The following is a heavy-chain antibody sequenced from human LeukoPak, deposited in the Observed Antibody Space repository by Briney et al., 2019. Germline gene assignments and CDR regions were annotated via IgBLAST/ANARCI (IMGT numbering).Heavy chain of an antibody. V-gene: IGHV3-21*01. CDR3: ARLVCSTIPCYGKFYFDS. CDR1: GFTFSGYA. CDR2: ITGSSDSI. Sequence: GKSLRLSCAASGFTFSGYAMEWVRQAPGKGPEWVSSITGSSDSIYYADSVKGRFTISRDNAKNSVYLQMNSLRAEDTAVYYCARLVCSTIPCYGKFYFDSWGQGTLVPVSS. D-gene: IGHD2-2*01. J-gene: IGHJ4*02.